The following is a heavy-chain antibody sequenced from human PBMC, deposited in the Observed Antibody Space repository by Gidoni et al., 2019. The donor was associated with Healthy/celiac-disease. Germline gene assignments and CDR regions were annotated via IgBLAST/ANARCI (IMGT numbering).Heavy chain of an antibody. CDR1: GFTFSSYA. J-gene: IGHJ4*02. CDR2: ISGTGAST. D-gene: IGHD5-12*01. CDR3: AKDLGFEGDY. Sequence: EVQLLESGGGLVQPGGSLRLSWAASGFTFSSYAMSWVRQAPGKGLVWVSAISGTGASTYYADSVKGRFTISRDNSKNTLYLQMNSLRAEDTAVYYCAKDLGFEGDYWGQGTLVTVSS. V-gene: IGHV3-23*01.